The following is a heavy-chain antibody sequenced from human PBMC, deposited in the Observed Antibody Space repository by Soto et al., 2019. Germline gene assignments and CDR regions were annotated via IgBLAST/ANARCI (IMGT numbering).Heavy chain of an antibody. CDR1: GGSISGYY. CDR3: ARFSYSSSCHDS. Sequence: SETLSLTCTVSGGSISGYYWSWIRQPPGKGLEWIGYIYNSGSTNHNPSLSGRVTISVDTSKSQFSLKLSSVTAADTAVYYCARFSYSSSCHDSWGQGTLVTVSS. V-gene: IGHV4-59*08. D-gene: IGHD6-6*01. J-gene: IGHJ4*02. CDR2: IYNSGST.